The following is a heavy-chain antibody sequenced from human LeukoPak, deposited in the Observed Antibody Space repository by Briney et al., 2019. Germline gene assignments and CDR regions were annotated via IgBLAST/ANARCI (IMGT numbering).Heavy chain of an antibody. CDR1: GFTLGSHD. Sequence: GSLRLSCTASGFTLGSHDMHWVRQIPGQGLEWVAAVSSGFHAFFADSVQGRFTVSREDARNSLYLQMNSLRAGDAAVYYCVREARGYHYTYFDYWGQGTLVTVSS. CDR2: VSSGFHA. CDR3: VREARGYHYTYFDY. J-gene: IGHJ4*02. V-gene: IGHV3-13*01. D-gene: IGHD5-18*01.